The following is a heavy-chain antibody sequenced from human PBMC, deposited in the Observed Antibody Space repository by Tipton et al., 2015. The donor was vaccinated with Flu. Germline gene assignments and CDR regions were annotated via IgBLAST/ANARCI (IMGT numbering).Heavy chain of an antibody. CDR1: GGSISSSSYY. J-gene: IGHJ6*02. CDR3: ARDRLLWFGDRYGVDV. V-gene: IGHV4-39*07. D-gene: IGHD3-10*01. Sequence: TLSLTCTVSGGSISSSSYYWGWIRQPPGKGLEWIGSIYYSGSTYHNPSLKSRVTISVDTSKNQFSLKLSSVTAADTAVYYCARDRLLWFGDRYGVDVWGQGTTVTVSS. CDR2: IYYSGST.